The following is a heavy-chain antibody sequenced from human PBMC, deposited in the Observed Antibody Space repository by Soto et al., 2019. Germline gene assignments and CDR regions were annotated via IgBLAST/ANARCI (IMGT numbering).Heavy chain of an antibody. V-gene: IGHV3-7*01. J-gene: IGHJ5*02. CDR2: INQDGSER. CDR3: ARQIRGLTPNWFDP. Sequence: GGSLRLSCGVSGFTFGSFWMGWVRQAPGKGLEWVANINQDGSERYYVDSVKGRFTISRDNPRNSLYLQMDSLRVEDTAVCFCARQIRGLTPNWFDPWGQGTLVTVSS. CDR1: GFTFGSFW.